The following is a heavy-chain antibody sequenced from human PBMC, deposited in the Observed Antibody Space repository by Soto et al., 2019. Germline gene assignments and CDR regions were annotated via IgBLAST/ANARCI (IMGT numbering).Heavy chain of an antibody. CDR3: AKAVGAPIYFDY. Sequence: GGSLRLSCAASGFTFSSYAMSWVRQAPGKGLEWVSAISGSGGSTYYADSVKGRFTISRDNSKNTLYLQMNGLRAEDTAVYYCAKAVGAPIYFDYWDQGTLVTVSS. V-gene: IGHV3-23*01. J-gene: IGHJ4*02. CDR1: GFTFSSYA. CDR2: ISGSGGST. D-gene: IGHD1-26*01.